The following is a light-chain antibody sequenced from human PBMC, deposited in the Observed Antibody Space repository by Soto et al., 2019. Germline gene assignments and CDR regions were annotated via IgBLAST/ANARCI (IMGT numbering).Light chain of an antibody. CDR2: AGS. CDR1: QSLLHSNGYNY. V-gene: IGKV2-28*01. Sequence: DIVMTQSPLSLPVTPGEPASISCRSSQSLLHSNGYNYLDWYLQKPGQSPQLLIYAGSNRASGVPDRFSGSGSGTDFTLKISRVEAEDVGVYYCMQALQIPITFGGGTRLEIK. J-gene: IGKJ5*01. CDR3: MQALQIPIT.